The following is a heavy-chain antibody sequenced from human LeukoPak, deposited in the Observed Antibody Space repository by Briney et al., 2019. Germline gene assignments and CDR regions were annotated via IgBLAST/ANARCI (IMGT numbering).Heavy chain of an antibody. CDR1: GCTFTGYY. J-gene: IGHJ4*02. CDR3: ARDDFWSGYPFDY. D-gene: IGHD3-3*01. V-gene: IGHV1-2*02. Sequence: ASVKVSCKASGCTFTGYYMHWVRQAPGQGLEWMGWINPNSGGTNYAQKFQGRVTMTRDTSISTAYMELSRLRSDDTAVYYCARDDFWSGYPFDYWGQGTLVTVSS. CDR2: INPNSGGT.